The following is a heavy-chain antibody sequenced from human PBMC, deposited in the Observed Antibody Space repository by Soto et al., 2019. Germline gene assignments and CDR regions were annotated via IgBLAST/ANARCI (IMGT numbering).Heavy chain of an antibody. Sequence: QVQLVESGGGVVQPGRSLRLSCAASGFTFSSYAMHWVRQAPGKGLEWVAVISYDGSNKYYADSVKGRFTISRDNSKNTLYLQMNSLRAEDTAVYYCARDKTNYDFWSGYVRKDYWGLGTLVTVSS. CDR1: GFTFSSYA. CDR2: ISYDGSNK. J-gene: IGHJ4*02. D-gene: IGHD3-3*01. V-gene: IGHV3-30-3*01. CDR3: ARDKTNYDFWSGYVRKDY.